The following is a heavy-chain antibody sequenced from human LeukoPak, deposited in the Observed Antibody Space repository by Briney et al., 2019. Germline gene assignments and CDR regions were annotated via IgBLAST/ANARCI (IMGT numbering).Heavy chain of an antibody. CDR3: ARGLVGAPFGY. Sequence: SETLSLTCTVSGDSISSNYWTWIRQPAGKGLEWIGRIYTSGRTNYNPSLKSRVTMSVDTSKSQFSLKLSSVTAADTAVYYCARGLVGAPFGYWGQGTLVTVSS. J-gene: IGHJ4*02. V-gene: IGHV4-4*07. CDR1: GDSISSNY. D-gene: IGHD1-26*01. CDR2: IYTSGRT.